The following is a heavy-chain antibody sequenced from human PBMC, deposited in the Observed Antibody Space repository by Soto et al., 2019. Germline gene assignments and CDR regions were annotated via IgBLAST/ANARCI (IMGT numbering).Heavy chain of an antibody. J-gene: IGHJ4*02. Sequence: ASVKVSCKASGGTFSSYAISWVRQAPGQGLEWMGGIIPIFGTANYAQKFQGRVTITADESTSTAYMELSSLRSEDTAVYYCASDAGIRYFDWLTHFGYWGQGTLVTVSS. V-gene: IGHV1-69*13. CDR3: ASDAGIRYFDWLTHFGY. CDR2: IIPIFGTA. D-gene: IGHD3-9*01. CDR1: GGTFSSYA.